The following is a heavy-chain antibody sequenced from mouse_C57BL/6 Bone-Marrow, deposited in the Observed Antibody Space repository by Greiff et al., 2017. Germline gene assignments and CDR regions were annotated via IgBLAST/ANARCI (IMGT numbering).Heavy chain of an antibody. Sequence: QVQLQQPGAELVKPGASVKMSCKASGYTFTSYWITWVKQRPGQGLEWIGDIYPGSGSTNYNEKFKSKATLTVDTSSSTAYMQLSSLTSEYSAVYYCARTCESDYWYFDVWGTGTRVTVSS. CDR1: GYTFTSYW. CDR2: IYPGSGST. CDR3: ARTCESDYWYFDV. V-gene: IGHV1-55*01. J-gene: IGHJ1*03.